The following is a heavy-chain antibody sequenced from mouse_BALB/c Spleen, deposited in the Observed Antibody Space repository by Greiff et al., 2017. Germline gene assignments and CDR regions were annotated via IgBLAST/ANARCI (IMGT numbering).Heavy chain of an antibody. V-gene: IGHV3-6*02. CDR3: ARYRGYDYDGGFAY. D-gene: IGHD2-4*01. Sequence: VQLQQSGPGLVKPSQSLSLTCSVTGYSITSGYYWNWIRQFPGNKLEWMGYISYDGSNNYNPSLKNRISITRDTSKNQFFLKLNSVTTEDTATYYCARYRGYDYDGGFAYWGQGTLVTVSA. CDR2: ISYDGSN. J-gene: IGHJ3*01. CDR1: GYSITSGYY.